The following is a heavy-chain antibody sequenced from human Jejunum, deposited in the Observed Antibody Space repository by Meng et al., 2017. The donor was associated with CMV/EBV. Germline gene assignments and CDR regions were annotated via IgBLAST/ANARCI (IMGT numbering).Heavy chain of an antibody. Sequence: SGFTFHDYAMYWVRQAPGKGLEWVSGISWNSDKIDYVDSVKGRFTISRDNAKNSLFLQMDRLRVEDWALYYCAKGGGEMGTPIDYWGQGTLVTVSS. CDR2: ISWNSDKI. CDR3: AKGGGEMGTPIDY. D-gene: IGHD5-24*01. J-gene: IGHJ4*02. V-gene: IGHV3-9*01. CDR1: GFTFHDYA.